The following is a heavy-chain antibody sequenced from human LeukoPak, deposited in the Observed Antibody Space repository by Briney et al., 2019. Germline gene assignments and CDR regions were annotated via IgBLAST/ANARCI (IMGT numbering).Heavy chain of an antibody. J-gene: IGHJ6*03. D-gene: IGHD4-17*01. Sequence: SETLSLTCTVSGGSISSSPYFWGWIRQPPGKGLEWISSIYYSGTTYYNPSLKSRVTISVDTSKNQFSLMLSSVTAADTAVYYCSRHDYDGVQNYYSYYMDVWGKGTTVTVSS. CDR2: IYYSGTT. CDR3: SRHDYDGVQNYYSYYMDV. V-gene: IGHV4-39*01. CDR1: GGSISSSPYF.